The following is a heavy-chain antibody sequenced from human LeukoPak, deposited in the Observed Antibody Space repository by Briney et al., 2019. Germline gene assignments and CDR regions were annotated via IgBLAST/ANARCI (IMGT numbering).Heavy chain of an antibody. J-gene: IGHJ1*01. D-gene: IGHD4-17*01. CDR1: GFTFSTYA. CDR3: AKDPNGDYGGYFQS. V-gene: IGHV3-23*01. Sequence: GGSLRLSCVASGFTFSTYAMSWVRQAPGKGLEWVSAISGSGGSTYYADSVKGRFTISRDNSKNTLYLQMNSLRAEDTAVYYCAKDPNGDYGGYFQSWGQGTLVTVSS. CDR2: ISGSGGST.